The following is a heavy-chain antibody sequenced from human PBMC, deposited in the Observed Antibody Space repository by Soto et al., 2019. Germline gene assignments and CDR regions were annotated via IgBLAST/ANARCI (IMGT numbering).Heavy chain of an antibody. V-gene: IGHV5-51*01. CDR3: AREPPRRNPADSSGSATYGMDV. Sequence: PVGSLKLSCQGSGYSFTSYWIGWVRQMPGKGLEWMGIIYPGDSDTRYSPSFQGQVTISADKSISTAYLQWSSLKASDTAMYYCAREPPRRNPADSSGSATYGMDVWGQGTTVTVYS. J-gene: IGHJ6*02. CDR1: GYSFTSYW. D-gene: IGHD3-22*01. CDR2: IYPGDSDT.